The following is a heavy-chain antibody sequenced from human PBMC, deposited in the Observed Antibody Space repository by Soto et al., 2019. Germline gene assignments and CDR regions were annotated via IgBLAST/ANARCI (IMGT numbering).Heavy chain of an antibody. CDR3: ARYMKGIAAACRPPQYGMDV. CDR2: IIPIFGTA. V-gene: IGHV1-69*13. D-gene: IGHD6-13*01. CDR1: GGSFSSYA. J-gene: IGHJ6*02. Sequence: SVKVACKASGGSFSSYAISWVRQAPGQGLEWMGGIIPIFGTANYAQKFQGRVTITADESTSTAYMELSSLRSEDTAVYYCARYMKGIAAACRPPQYGMDVWGQGPTVTV.